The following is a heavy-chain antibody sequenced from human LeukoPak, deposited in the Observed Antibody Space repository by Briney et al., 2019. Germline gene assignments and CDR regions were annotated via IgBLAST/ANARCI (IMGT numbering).Heavy chain of an antibody. CDR1: GYTFTDYY. D-gene: IGHD6-13*01. CDR2: INSNSGRT. CDR3: ARGAGHSSSWYFNRFDP. V-gene: IGHV1-2*02. J-gene: IGHJ5*02. Sequence: GASVKVSCKASGYTFTDYYLHWVRQAPGQGLEWMGWINSNSGRTHYIQDFQGRVTMTRDMSISTVYMGLSTLRSDDTAVYFCARGAGHSSSWYFNRFDPWGQGTLVTVSS.